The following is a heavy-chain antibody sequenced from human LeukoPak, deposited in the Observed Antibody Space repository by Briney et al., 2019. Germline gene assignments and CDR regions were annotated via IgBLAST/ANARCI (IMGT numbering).Heavy chain of an antibody. CDR1: GFTFSSYA. CDR2: ISYDGSNK. D-gene: IGHD1-26*01. J-gene: IGHJ4*02. CDR3: ARDGGPYSGSYI. V-gene: IGHV3-30-3*01. Sequence: QAGGSLRLSCAASGFTFSSYAMHWVRQAPGKGLEWVAVISYDGSNKYYADFVKGRFTISRDNSKNTLYLQMNSLRAEDTAVYYCARDGGPYSGSYIWGQGTLVTVSS.